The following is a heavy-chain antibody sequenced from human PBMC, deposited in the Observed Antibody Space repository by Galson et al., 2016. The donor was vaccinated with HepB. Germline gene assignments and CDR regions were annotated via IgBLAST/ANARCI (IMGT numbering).Heavy chain of an antibody. J-gene: IGHJ5*02. CDR2: IIPILDTT. CDR3: ARYLGTQIVFDP. V-gene: IGHV1-69*08. CDR1: GGTFSSYS. D-gene: IGHD1-14*01. Sequence: SVKVSCKASGGTFSSYSLSWVREAPGQGLEWMGAIIPILDTTKSAQRFQGRLTLTADKSTNTAYMELSSLTSEDTAVYYWARYLGTQIVFDPWGQGTLVTVSS.